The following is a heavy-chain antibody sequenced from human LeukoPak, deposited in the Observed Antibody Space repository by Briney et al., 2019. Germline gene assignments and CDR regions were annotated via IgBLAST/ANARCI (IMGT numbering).Heavy chain of an antibody. V-gene: IGHV3-21*05. CDR2: ISGSGSYI. J-gene: IGHJ4*02. CDR1: GFIYSNYG. Sequence: GGSLRLSCAASGFIYSNYGMNWVRQAPGKGLEWVSYISGSGSYIDYADSVKGRFTITRDSAKNSLYLQMNSLRAEDTAVYYCARGHSSGYYPKYWGQGTLVTVSS. CDR3: ARGHSSGYYPKY. D-gene: IGHD3-22*01.